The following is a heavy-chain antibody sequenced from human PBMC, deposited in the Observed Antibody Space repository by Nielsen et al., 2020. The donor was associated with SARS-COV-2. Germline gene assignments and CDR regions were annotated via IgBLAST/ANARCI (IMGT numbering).Heavy chain of an antibody. CDR2: IYDSGNT. J-gene: IGHJ4*02. V-gene: IGHV4-59*13. CDR3: ARGSDEGLAL. CDR1: GGAISSYY. D-gene: IGHD3-3*01. Sequence: LRLSCTVSGGAISSYYWTWIRQPPEKGLEWIAYIYDSGNTNYNPSLKSRVTISVDTSRNQFSLKLTSVTAADTAVYYCARGSDEGLALWGQGTLVTVSS.